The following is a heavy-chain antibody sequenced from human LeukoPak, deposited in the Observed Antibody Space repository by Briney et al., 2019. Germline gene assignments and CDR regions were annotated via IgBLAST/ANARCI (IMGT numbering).Heavy chain of an antibody. V-gene: IGHV3-74*01. J-gene: IGHJ5*02. D-gene: IGHD4-17*01. CDR1: GFNFSSYW. Sequence: PGGSLRLSCAASGFNFSSYWMHWVRQAAGKGLVWVSHINSDGGTTNYADYVKGRFTISRDNVKNTLYLEMNTLRAEDTAVYYCARGGAYTYIWFDPWGQGTLVTVSS. CDR2: INSDGGTT. CDR3: ARGGAYTYIWFDP.